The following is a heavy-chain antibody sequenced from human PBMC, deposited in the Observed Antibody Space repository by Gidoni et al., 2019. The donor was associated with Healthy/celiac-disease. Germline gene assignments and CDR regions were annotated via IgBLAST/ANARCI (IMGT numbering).Heavy chain of an antibody. D-gene: IGHD2-2*01. CDR1: GCSIRSSSYY. CDR3: ARGLPPGYCRSTSCDNWFDP. CDR2: ISYSGST. Sequence: LQLQESFPGLVQPSATLSLTCTVSGCSIRSSSYYWGWIRQPPGKGLEWIGSISYSGSTYYNPSLKSRVTISVETSKNQCSLKLSSVTAADTAVYYCARGLPPGYCRSTSCDNWFDPWGQGTLVTVSS. J-gene: IGHJ5*02. V-gene: IGHV4-39*01.